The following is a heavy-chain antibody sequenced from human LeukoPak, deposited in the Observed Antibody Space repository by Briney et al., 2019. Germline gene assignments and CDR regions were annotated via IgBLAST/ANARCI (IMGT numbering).Heavy chain of an antibody. Sequence: SETLSLTCTVSGGSISSYYWSWIRQPAGKGLEWIGRIYTSGTTHYNPSLKSRVTMSVDTSKNQFSLKLSSVTAADTAAYYCARGRFDYYDSSGYYRPREYYSYYYYMDVWGKGTTVTISS. D-gene: IGHD3-22*01. CDR2: IYTSGTT. V-gene: IGHV4-4*07. J-gene: IGHJ6*03. CDR3: ARGRFDYYDSSGYYRPREYYSYYYYMDV. CDR1: GGSISSYY.